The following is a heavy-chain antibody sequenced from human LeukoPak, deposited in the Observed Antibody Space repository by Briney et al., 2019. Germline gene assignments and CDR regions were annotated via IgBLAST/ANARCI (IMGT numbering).Heavy chain of an antibody. CDR2: IIPIFGTA. D-gene: IGHD2-2*01. V-gene: IGHV1-69*13. Sequence: VKVSCKASGGTFSSYAISWVRQAPGQGLEWMGGIIPIFGTANYAQKFQGRVTITADESTSTAYMELSSLRSEDTAVYYCASNGRSIVVVPAARRGDWFDPWGQGTLVTVSS. J-gene: IGHJ5*02. CDR3: ASNGRSIVVVPAARRGDWFDP. CDR1: GGTFSSYA.